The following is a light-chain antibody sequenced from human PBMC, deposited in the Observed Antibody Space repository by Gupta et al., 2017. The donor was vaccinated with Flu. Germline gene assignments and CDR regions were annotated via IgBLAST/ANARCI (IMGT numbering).Light chain of an antibody. CDR3: QQSARTPPT. J-gene: IGKJ4*01. CDR1: QNINKF. V-gene: IGKV1-39*01. CDR2: SAS. Sequence: DIQMTQSPSSLSASVGDRVTITCRANQNINKFLAWYQQRPGKAPRLLVYSASNLESGVPDRFSGSGAGTXFVLTIXGLQPDDIATYYCQQSARTPPTYGXGTKVE.